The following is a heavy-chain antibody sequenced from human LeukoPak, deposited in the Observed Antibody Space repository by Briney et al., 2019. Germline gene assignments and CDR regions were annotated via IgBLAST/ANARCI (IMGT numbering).Heavy chain of an antibody. V-gene: IGHV1-18*01. Sequence: ASAKVSCKASGYTFTSYGISWVRQAPGQGLEWMGWISAYNGNTNYAQKLQGRVTMTTDTSTSTAYMELRSLRSDDTAVYYCARDRPLGYCSSTSCYDLNYYYGMDVWGQGTTVTVSS. CDR1: GYTFTSYG. J-gene: IGHJ6*02. CDR3: ARDRPLGYCSSTSCYDLNYYYGMDV. D-gene: IGHD2-2*01. CDR2: ISAYNGNT.